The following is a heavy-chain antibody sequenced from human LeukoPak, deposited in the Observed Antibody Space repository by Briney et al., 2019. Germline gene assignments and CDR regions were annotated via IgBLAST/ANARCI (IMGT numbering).Heavy chain of an antibody. CDR3: AKDQRAYSNPWGPNWFDP. J-gene: IGHJ5*02. V-gene: IGHV3-23*01. CDR1: GFTFSSYA. Sequence: GGSLRLSCAASGFTFSSYAMSWVRQAPGKGLEWVSAISGSGGSTYYADSVKGRLTISRDNSKNTLYLQMNSLRAEDTAVYYCAKDQRAYSNPWGPNWFDPWGQGTLVTVSS. CDR2: ISGSGGST. D-gene: IGHD4-11*01.